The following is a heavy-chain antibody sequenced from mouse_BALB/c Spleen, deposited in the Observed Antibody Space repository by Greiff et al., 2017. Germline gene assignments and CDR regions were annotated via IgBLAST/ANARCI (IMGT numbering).Heavy chain of an antibody. CDR2: IYPGDGDT. CDR1: GYTFTSYW. Sequence: QVQLQQSGTELARPGASVKLSCKASGYTFTSYWMQWVKQRPGQGLEWIGAIYPGDGDTRYTQKFKGKATLTADKSSSTAYMQLSSLASEYSAVYYCARDDGVFDYWGQGTTLTVSS. CDR3: ARDDGVFDY. V-gene: IGHV1-87*01. D-gene: IGHD2-3*01. J-gene: IGHJ2*01.